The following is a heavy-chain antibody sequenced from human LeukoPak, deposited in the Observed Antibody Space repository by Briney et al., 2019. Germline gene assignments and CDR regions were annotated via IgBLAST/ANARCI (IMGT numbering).Heavy chain of an antibody. J-gene: IGHJ4*02. V-gene: IGHV3-23*01. Sequence: GGSLRLSCTASGFTFSSLAMTWVRQAPGKGLEWVSTIRSNGDTAYNADSVKGRFTISRDNAKSSLFLQMNSLRAEETAVYYCARGEYYYDGGYWGQGTLVTVSS. D-gene: IGHD3-22*01. CDR2: IRSNGDTA. CDR1: GFTFSSLA. CDR3: ARGEYYYDGGY.